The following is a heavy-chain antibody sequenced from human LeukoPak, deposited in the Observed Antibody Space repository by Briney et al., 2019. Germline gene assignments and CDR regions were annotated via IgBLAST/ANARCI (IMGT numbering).Heavy chain of an antibody. Sequence: SETLSLTCSVSGDSVTSHSWSWIRQPPGKQLESIGMIYNSVTTNYRPSLKSRVTISVDASKNQLSLKLSSVTAADTAVYYCARYVVYGSGKYYFDYWGQGTLVTVSS. CDR2: IYNSVTT. J-gene: IGHJ4*02. D-gene: IGHD3-10*01. CDR1: GDSVTSHS. CDR3: ARYVVYGSGKYYFDY. V-gene: IGHV4-59*02.